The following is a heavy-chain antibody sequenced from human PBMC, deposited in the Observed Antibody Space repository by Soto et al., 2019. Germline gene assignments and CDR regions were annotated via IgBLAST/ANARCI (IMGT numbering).Heavy chain of an antibody. CDR2: IYSSGST. CDR3: ARVPSGGWAYYFHY. D-gene: IGHD6-19*01. CDR1: GDSISGYY. Sequence: SETLSLTCTVSGDSISGYYWSWIRQPPGKGLEWIGHIYSSGSTSYNPSLKSRVTISVDTSKNRFSLNLSSVIAADTAMYYCARVPSGGWAYYFHYWGQGTLVTVSS. V-gene: IGHV4-59*01. J-gene: IGHJ4*02.